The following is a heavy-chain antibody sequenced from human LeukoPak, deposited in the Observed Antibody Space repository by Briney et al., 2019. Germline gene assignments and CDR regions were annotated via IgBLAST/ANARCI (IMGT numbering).Heavy chain of an antibody. CDR1: GFTFSSYA. J-gene: IGHJ4*02. Sequence: PAGGSLRLSCAASGFTFSSYAMSWVRQAPGKGLEWVSAISGSGGSTYYADSVKGRFTISRDNSKNTLYLQMNSLRAEDTAVYYCARDLADYYGSSGYYGGYFDYWGQGTLVTVSS. V-gene: IGHV3-23*01. D-gene: IGHD3-22*01. CDR3: ARDLADYYGSSGYYGGYFDY. CDR2: ISGSGGST.